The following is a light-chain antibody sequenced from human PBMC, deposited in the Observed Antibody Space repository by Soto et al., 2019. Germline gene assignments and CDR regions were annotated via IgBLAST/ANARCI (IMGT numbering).Light chain of an antibody. CDR2: DAS. CDR1: QSVSSN. CDR3: QQYGSSPT. Sequence: EIVMTQSPATLSVSPGERATLSFRASQSVSSNLAWYQQKPGQAPRLLIYDASSRATGIPDRFSGSGSGTDFTLTISRLEPEDFAVYYCQQYGSSPTFGQGTKVDIK. V-gene: IGKV3-20*01. J-gene: IGKJ1*01.